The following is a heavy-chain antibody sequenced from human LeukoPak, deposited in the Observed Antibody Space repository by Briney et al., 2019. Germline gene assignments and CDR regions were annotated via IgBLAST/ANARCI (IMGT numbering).Heavy chain of an antibody. CDR2: INPSGGST. Sequence: GASVTVSCTASGYTFSSYYIYWVRQAPGQGLEWVGGINPSGGSTTYAQKFQGRVTMTRDTSTSTVYMELSSLRSEDTAVYYCARDGARSDFDYWGQGTLVTVSS. CDR3: ARDGARSDFDY. V-gene: IGHV1-46*01. CDR1: GYTFSSYY. D-gene: IGHD3-3*01. J-gene: IGHJ4*02.